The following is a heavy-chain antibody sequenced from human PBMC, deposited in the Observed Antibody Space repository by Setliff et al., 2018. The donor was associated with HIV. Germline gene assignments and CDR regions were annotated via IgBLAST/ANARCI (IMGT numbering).Heavy chain of an antibody. J-gene: IGHJ5*02. CDR3: ARGPSASTFDP. CDR2: IYFTGTT. CDR1: GGSTNYHF. Sequence: SETLSLTCTVSGGSTNYHFWSWIRQPPGKGLEWIGYIYFTGTTNYNPSFKSRVTISVDTSKNQFSLKMGSVTASDTAVYYCARGPSASTFDPWGQGTLVTVSS. D-gene: IGHD2-15*01. V-gene: IGHV4-59*11.